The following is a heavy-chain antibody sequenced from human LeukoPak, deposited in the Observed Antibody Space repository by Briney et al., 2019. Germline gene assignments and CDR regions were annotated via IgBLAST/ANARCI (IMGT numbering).Heavy chain of an antibody. J-gene: IGHJ5*02. CDR3: ARHAKPGSVTDNWFDP. Sequence: SETLSLTCTVPGGSISSYYWSWIRQPPGKGLEWIGYIYYSGSTNYNPSLKSRVTISVDTSKNQFSLKLSSVTAADTAVYYCARHAKPGSVTDNWFDPWGQGTLVTVSS. CDR1: GGSISSYY. V-gene: IGHV4-59*08. CDR2: IYYSGST. D-gene: IGHD2-21*02.